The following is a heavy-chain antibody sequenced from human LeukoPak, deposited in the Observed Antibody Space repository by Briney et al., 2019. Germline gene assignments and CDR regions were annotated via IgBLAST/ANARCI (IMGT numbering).Heavy chain of an antibody. CDR3: ARVSLDCSSTSCYTLFDY. Sequence: SESLSLTRTVSVGSISSGDYYCSWIRQPPGKGLGWIGYIYYSGSTYYNPSLKSRVTISVDTSKNQFSLKLSSVTAADTAVYYCARVSLDCSSTSCYTLFDYWGQGTLVTVSS. V-gene: IGHV4-30-4*08. J-gene: IGHJ4*02. CDR1: VGSISSGDYY. D-gene: IGHD2-2*02. CDR2: IYYSGST.